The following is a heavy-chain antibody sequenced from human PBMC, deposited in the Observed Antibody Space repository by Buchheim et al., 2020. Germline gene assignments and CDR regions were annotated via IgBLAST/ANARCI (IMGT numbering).Heavy chain of an antibody. D-gene: IGHD3-16*01. CDR2: ISYDGNNK. CDR3: AKDWANSGMDV. Sequence: QVQLVESGGGVVQPGRSLRLSCVVSGFTFRTYGMYWVRQAPGKGLEWLAVISYDGNNKYYADSVKGRFTISRDNSKNTLYLQIHSLRADDTGVYYCAKDWANSGMDVWGQGTT. V-gene: IGHV3-30*18. CDR1: GFTFRTYG. J-gene: IGHJ6*02.